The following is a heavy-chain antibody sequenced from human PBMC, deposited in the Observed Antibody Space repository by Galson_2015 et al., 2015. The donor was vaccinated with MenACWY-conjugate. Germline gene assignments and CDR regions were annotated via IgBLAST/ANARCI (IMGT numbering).Heavy chain of an antibody. D-gene: IGHD4-17*01. CDR1: GYTFTSYG. V-gene: IGHV1-18*04. Sequence: SCKASGYTFTSYGISWVRQAPGQGLEWMGWISAYNGNTNYAQKLQGRVTMTTDTSTSTAYTELRSLRSDDTAVYYCARVETDYASAFDIWGQGTMVTVSS. J-gene: IGHJ3*02. CDR3: ARVETDYASAFDI. CDR2: ISAYNGNT.